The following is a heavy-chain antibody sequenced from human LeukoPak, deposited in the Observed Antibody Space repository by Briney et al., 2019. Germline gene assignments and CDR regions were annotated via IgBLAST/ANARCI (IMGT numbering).Heavy chain of an antibody. Sequence: SETLSLTCTVPGGSIYNRDYYWGWIRQPPGKGLEWIGSIYYSGSTHYNPSLKSRVTISVDTSKNQFSLKVSSVTAADTALYYCARHRYISSSDPTRFDPWGQGTLVTVSS. V-gene: IGHV4-39*01. CDR2: IYYSGST. D-gene: IGHD6-13*01. CDR3: ARHRYISSSDPTRFDP. J-gene: IGHJ5*02. CDR1: GGSIYNRDYY.